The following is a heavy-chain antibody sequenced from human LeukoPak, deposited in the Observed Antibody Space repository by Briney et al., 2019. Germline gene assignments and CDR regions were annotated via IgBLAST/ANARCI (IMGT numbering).Heavy chain of an antibody. CDR2: ISSRSSNI. CDR1: GFTFSSYS. V-gene: IGHV3-21*04. J-gene: IGHJ6*02. CDR3: ARGHYGLDV. Sequence: GGSLRLSCAASGFTFSSYSMNWVRQAPGKGLEWVSCISSRSSNIYYVDSVRGRFTISRDNAKNSVYLQMNSLRAEDTAVYYCARGHYGLDVWGQGTTVTVSS.